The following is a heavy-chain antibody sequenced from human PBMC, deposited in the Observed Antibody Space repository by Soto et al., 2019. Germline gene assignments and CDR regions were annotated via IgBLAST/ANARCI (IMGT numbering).Heavy chain of an antibody. Sequence: GSLRLSCAASGFTFSSFEMNWVRQAPGKGLEWVSYISSSGSPIYYADSVKGRFTISRDNAQNSLYLQMNSLRAEDTAVYYCSRAKYDFWSVSFDPWGQGTLVTVSS. D-gene: IGHD3-3*01. CDR2: ISSSGSPI. CDR3: SRAKYDFWSVSFDP. J-gene: IGHJ5*02. V-gene: IGHV3-48*03. CDR1: GFTFSSFE.